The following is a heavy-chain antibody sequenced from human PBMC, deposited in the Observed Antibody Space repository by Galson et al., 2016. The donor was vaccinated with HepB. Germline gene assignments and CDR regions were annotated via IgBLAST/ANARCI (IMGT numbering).Heavy chain of an antibody. CDR1: GFTFSNYA. J-gene: IGHJ3*02. CDR3: ARATHTITYYYDSSGYKVDAFDI. D-gene: IGHD3-22*01. V-gene: IGHV3-21*01. Sequence: SLRLSCAASGFTFSNYAMSWVRQAPGKGLEWVSSISSSSSYIYYADPVKGRFTISRDNAKNSLYLQMNSLRAEDTAVYYCARATHTITYYYDSSGYKVDAFDIWGQGTMVTVSS. CDR2: ISSSSSYI.